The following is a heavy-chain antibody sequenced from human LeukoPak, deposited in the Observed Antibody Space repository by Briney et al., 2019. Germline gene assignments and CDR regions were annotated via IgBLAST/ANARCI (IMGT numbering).Heavy chain of an antibody. V-gene: IGHV5-51*01. CDR3: ARTKVAATIDY. CDR1: GYSFTSYW. CDR2: IYPGDSDT. J-gene: IGHJ4*02. Sequence: AESLKISCQGSGYSFTSYWIGWGRQMTGKGLEWMGIIYPGDSDTRYSPSFQGQVTISADKSISTAYLQWSSLKASDTAMYYCARTKVAATIDYWGQGTLVTVSS. D-gene: IGHD2-15*01.